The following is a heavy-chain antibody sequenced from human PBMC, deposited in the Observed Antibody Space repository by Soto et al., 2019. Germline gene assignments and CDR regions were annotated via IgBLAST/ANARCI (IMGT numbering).Heavy chain of an antibody. CDR2: IYSGGST. D-gene: IGHD5-18*01. Sequence: EVQLVESGGGLVQPGVSLRLSCAASGVTVSSNYMSWVRQAPGKGLGWVSGIYSGGSTYYADSVKGRFTSSRANATNALDLQMNSLRAEDTAVYYCARHGYNYGGGYFDYWGQGTLVTVSS. J-gene: IGHJ4*02. V-gene: IGHV3-66*04. CDR3: ARHGYNYGGGYFDY. CDR1: GVTVSSNY.